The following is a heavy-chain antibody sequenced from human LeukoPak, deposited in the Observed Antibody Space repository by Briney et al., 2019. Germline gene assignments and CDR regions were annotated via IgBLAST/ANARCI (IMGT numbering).Heavy chain of an antibody. Sequence: GGSLRLSCAASGFTFDDYAMHWVRQAPGKGLEWVSGISWNSGSIGYADSVKGRFTISRDNAKNSLYLQMNSLRVEDTALYYCAKDIASSGWYYFDYWGQGTLVTVSS. CDR2: ISWNSGSI. V-gene: IGHV3-9*01. J-gene: IGHJ4*02. D-gene: IGHD6-19*01. CDR1: GFTFDDYA. CDR3: AKDIASSGWYYFDY.